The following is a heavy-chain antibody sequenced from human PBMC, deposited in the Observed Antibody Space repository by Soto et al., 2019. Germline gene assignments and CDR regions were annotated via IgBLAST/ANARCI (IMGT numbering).Heavy chain of an antibody. CDR1: GFTFSSYW. D-gene: IGHD1-7*01. Sequence: GGSLRLSCAASGFTFSSYWMSCGRQAPGKGLEWVANIKQDGSEKYYVDSVKGRFTISRHNAKNSLYLQMNSLRAEDTAVSYCAREWDNWNYPIGWFDPWGQGTPVTVSS. J-gene: IGHJ5*02. V-gene: IGHV3-7*01. CDR3: AREWDNWNYPIGWFDP. CDR2: IKQDGSEK.